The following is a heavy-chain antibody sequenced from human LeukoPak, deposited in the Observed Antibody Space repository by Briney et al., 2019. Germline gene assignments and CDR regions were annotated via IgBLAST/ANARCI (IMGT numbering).Heavy chain of an antibody. CDR3: ARFLSSEYYYYGMDV. D-gene: IGHD6-6*01. J-gene: IGHJ6*02. Sequence: SQTLSLTCTVSGGSISSGGYCWSWIRQRPGKGLEWIGYSYYSGRTYIIPSPKSGVTISVDTSKNQFSLKLSSVTAADTAVYYCARFLSSEYYYYGMDVWGQGTTVTVSS. CDR2: SYYSGRT. V-gene: IGHV4-31*03. CDR1: GGSISSGGYC.